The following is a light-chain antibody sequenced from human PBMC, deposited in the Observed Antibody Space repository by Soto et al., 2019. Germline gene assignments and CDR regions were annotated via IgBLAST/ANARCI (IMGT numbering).Light chain of an antibody. CDR3: SSYTSSATLV. CDR1: SSDVGGYKY. CDR2: EVS. Sequence: QSALTQPAPVSGSPGQSITISCTGTSSDVGGYKYVSWYQQHPGKAPKLIIHEVSSRPSGVSSRFSGSKSGNTASLTISGLQAEDEADYYCSSYTSSATLVFGVGTKVTVL. V-gene: IGLV2-14*01. J-gene: IGLJ2*01.